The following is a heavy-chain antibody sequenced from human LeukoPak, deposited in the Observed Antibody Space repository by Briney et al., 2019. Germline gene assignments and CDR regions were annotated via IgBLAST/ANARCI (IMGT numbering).Heavy chain of an antibody. CDR2: ISAYNGNT. D-gene: IGHD3-3*01. Sequence: GASVKVSCKASGYTFTSYGISWVRQAPGQGLEWMGWISAYNGNTNYAQKLQGRVTMTTDTSTSTAYMELSSLRSEDTAVYYCATRITIFGVVNDAFDIWGQGTMVTVSS. J-gene: IGHJ3*02. CDR3: ATRITIFGVVNDAFDI. CDR1: GYTFTSYG. V-gene: IGHV1-18*01.